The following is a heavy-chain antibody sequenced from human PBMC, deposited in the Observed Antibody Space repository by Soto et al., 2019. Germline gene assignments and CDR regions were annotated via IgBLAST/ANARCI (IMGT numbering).Heavy chain of an antibody. CDR2: ISYDGHVK. CDR3: AKTITTSPYGMDV. CDR1: GFTFSRSS. D-gene: IGHD3-22*01. J-gene: IGHJ6*02. Sequence: QVQLVESGGGVVQPGRSLRLSCAVSGFTFSRSSMHWGRQAPGKGLEWVAFISYDGHVKYYADYVKGRFTISRDNSENTLYLQMYGLRPEDTAVYYCAKTITTSPYGMDVWGQGATVTVSS. V-gene: IGHV3-30-3*02.